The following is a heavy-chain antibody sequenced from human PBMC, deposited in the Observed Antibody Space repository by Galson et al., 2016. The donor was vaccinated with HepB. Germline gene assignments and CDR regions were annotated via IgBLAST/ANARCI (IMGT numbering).Heavy chain of an antibody. Sequence: SLRLSCAASGFTFRSYWMSWVRQAPGKGLEWVSLIYSGGNTLYPDSVKGRFSISRDNSKNTLYLQMNSLSAEDTAVYYCARNPGASTWGWGQGTLVTVAS. CDR1: GFTFRSYW. V-gene: IGHV3-66*01. CDR3: ARNPGASTWG. CDR2: IYSGGNT. D-gene: IGHD6-13*01. J-gene: IGHJ4*02.